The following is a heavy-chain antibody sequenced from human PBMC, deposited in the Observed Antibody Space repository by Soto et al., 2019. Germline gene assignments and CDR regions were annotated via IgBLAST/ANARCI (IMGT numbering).Heavy chain of an antibody. CDR3: ARVISLEYSSSPNYYYGMDV. V-gene: IGHV1-69*13. D-gene: IGHD6-6*01. CDR2: IIPIFGTA. CDR1: GRNFSSYA. J-gene: IGHJ6*02. Sequence: GASVKVSCKASGRNFSSYAISWVRPAPGQGIEWMGGIIPIFGTANYAQKFQGRVTITADESTSTAYMELSSLRSEDTAVYYCARVISLEYSSSPNYYYGMDVWGQGTTVTVSS.